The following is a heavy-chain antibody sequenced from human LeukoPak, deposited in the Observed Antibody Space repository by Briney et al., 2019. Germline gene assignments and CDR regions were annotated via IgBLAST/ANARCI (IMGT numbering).Heavy chain of an antibody. D-gene: IGHD3-10*01. J-gene: IGHJ3*02. Sequence: SETLSLTCAVSGDSISSSNWWSWVRPPPGKGLEWIGEIYHSGSTNYNPSLKSRVTMSVDNSENHFSLRLSSVTAADTALYYCARSTVSVISRGAFHIWGQGTMVTVSS. CDR2: IYHSGST. CDR1: GDSISSSNW. CDR3: ARSTVSVISRGAFHI. V-gene: IGHV4-4*02.